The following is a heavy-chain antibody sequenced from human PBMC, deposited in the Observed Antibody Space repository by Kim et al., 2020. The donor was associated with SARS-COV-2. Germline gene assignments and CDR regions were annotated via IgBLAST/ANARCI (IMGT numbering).Heavy chain of an antibody. Sequence: SETLSLTCTVSGGSISSYYWSWIRQPPGKGLEWIGYIYYSGSTNYNPSLKSRVTISVDTSKNQFSLKLSSVTAADTAVYYCARDFYQSSVVATTQERNHYYYGMDVWGQGTTVTVSS. CDR2: IYYSGST. V-gene: IGHV4-59*01. CDR3: ARDFYQSSVVATTQERNHYYYGMDV. J-gene: IGHJ6*02. CDR1: GGSISSYY. D-gene: IGHD5-12*01.